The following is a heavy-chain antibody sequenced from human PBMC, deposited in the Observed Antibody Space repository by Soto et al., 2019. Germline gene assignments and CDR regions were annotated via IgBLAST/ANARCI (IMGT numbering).Heavy chain of an antibody. CDR1: GYTFTNYW. V-gene: IGHV5-51*01. D-gene: IGHD6-13*01. Sequence: PGASLKISCKGSGYTFTNYWIGWVRQMPGKSLEWMGIIYPGDSDTRYSPAFQGQVTISVDKSINTAFLQWMSLRASDTAMYYCARSLAISAGADYWGQGTQVTVSS. J-gene: IGHJ4*02. CDR3: ARSLAISAGADY. CDR2: IYPGDSDT.